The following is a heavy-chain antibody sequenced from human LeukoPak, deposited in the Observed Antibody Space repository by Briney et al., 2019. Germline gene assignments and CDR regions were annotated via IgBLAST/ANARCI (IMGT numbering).Heavy chain of an antibody. CDR3: AREYYDFWSGYYTYYYYGMDV. CDR1: GFTFSSYA. D-gene: IGHD3-3*01. V-gene: IGHV3-30-3*01. Sequence: GRSLILSCAASGFTFSSYAMHWVRQAPGKGLEWVAVISYDGSNKYYADSVKGRFTISRDNSKNTLYLQMNSLRAEDTAVYYCAREYYDFWSGYYTYYYYGMDVWGQGTTVTVSS. J-gene: IGHJ6*02. CDR2: ISYDGSNK.